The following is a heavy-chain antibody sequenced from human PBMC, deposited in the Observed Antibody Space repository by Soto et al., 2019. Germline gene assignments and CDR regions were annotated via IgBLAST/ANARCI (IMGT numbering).Heavy chain of an antibody. CDR3: ARSEQYYYDSSGYYYHSGYYYYGMDV. J-gene: IGHJ6*02. CDR2: INVGNGNI. CDR1: GYTFANYA. Sequence: ASVKVSCKASGYTFANYAMHWVRQAPGQRLEWMGWINVGNGNIKYSQKFKGRVTITRDTSATTAYMELSSLRSEDTAVHYCARSEQYYYDSSGYYYHSGYYYYGMDVWGQGTTVTVSS. D-gene: IGHD3-22*01. V-gene: IGHV1-3*01.